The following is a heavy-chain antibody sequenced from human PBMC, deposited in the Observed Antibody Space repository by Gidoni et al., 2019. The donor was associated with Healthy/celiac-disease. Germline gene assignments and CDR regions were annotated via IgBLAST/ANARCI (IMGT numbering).Heavy chain of an antibody. Sequence: QVQLQQWGAGLFKPSETLSLTCAVYGGSFSGYYWCWIRQPPGKGLEWIGEINHSGSTNYNPSRKSRVTISVDTSKNQFSLKLSSVTAADTAVYYCAREVDYYDSSGYYHDAFDIWGQGTMVTVSS. J-gene: IGHJ3*02. D-gene: IGHD3-22*01. CDR1: GGSFSGYY. CDR2: INHSGST. V-gene: IGHV4-34*01. CDR3: AREVDYYDSSGYYHDAFDI.